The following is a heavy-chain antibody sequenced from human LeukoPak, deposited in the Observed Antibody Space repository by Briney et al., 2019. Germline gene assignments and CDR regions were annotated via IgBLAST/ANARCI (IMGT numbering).Heavy chain of an antibody. V-gene: IGHV3-74*01. J-gene: IGHJ4*02. D-gene: IGHD7-27*01. Sequence: GGSLRLSCVASGFTFSSHWVHWVRQVPGKGLVWVSRTNGDGSSTNYADSVKGRFTISRDNAKNTLYLQMNSLTIEDTAVYYCASPETGGFFDYWGQGTLVTVAS. CDR1: GFTFSSHW. CDR2: TNGDGSST. CDR3: ASPETGGFFDY.